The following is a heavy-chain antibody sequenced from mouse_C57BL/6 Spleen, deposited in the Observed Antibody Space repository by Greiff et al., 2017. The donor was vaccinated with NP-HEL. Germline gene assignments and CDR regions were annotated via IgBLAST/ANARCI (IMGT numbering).Heavy chain of an antibody. CDR3: ARYYGSSSYYFDY. J-gene: IGHJ2*01. CDR1: GYTFTSYG. D-gene: IGHD1-1*01. CDR2: LYPRSGNT. Sequence: QVQLQQSGAELARPGASVKLSCKASGYTFTSYGISWVKQRPGQGLEWIGALYPRSGNTYYNEKFKGKATLTADKSSSTAYMELRSLTSEDSAVYFCARYYGSSSYYFDYWGQGTTLTVSS. V-gene: IGHV1-81*01.